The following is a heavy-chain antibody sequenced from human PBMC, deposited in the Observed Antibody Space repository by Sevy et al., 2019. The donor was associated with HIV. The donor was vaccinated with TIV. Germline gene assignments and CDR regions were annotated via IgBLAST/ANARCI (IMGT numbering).Heavy chain of an antibody. Sequence: GGCLRLSCTVSGFTFGDYTLSWVRQAPGKGLEWVDFIRGKPYGGTTEYAASVKGRFTISRDDSKSIAYLQMNSLKTEDTAVYYCTRVEGAADWGMDVWGQGTTVTVSS. V-gene: IGHV3-49*04. D-gene: IGHD1-26*01. CDR1: GFTFGDYT. J-gene: IGHJ6*02. CDR3: TRVEGAADWGMDV. CDR2: IRGKPYGGTT.